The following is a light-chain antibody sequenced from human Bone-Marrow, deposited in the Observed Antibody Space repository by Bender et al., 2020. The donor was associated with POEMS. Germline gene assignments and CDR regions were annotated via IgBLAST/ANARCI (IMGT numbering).Light chain of an antibody. J-gene: IGLJ2*01. Sequence: SYEVTQPPSVSVSPGQTASITCSGDDLGDKYVAWYQQKPGQSPVLVIHQDTKRPSGIPERFSGSNSGNTATLTISGTQAMDEADYYCQAWDTYSVIFGGGTKLTVL. CDR2: QDT. CDR3: QAWDTYSVI. V-gene: IGLV3-1*01. CDR1: DLGDKY.